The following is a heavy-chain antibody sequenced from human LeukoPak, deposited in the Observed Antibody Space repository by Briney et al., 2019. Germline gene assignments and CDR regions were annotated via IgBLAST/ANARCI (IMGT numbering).Heavy chain of an antibody. CDR3: AREDIAGRVTTILPY. Sequence: SETLSLTCAVYGGSFSGFYWIWIRQTSGKGLEWIGEINHSGSTNYNPSLKSRVTISVDTSKNQFSLNLRSMTAADAGMYYCAREDIAGRVTTILPYWGQGTPVTVSS. V-gene: IGHV4-34*01. J-gene: IGHJ4*02. D-gene: IGHD5-12*01. CDR2: INHSGST. CDR1: GGSFSGFY.